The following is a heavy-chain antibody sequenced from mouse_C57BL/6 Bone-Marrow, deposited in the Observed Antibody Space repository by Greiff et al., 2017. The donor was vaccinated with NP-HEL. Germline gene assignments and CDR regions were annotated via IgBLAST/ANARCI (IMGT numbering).Heavy chain of an antibody. CDR3: ARDDGLYYFDY. CDR2: IDPSDSYT. J-gene: IGHJ2*01. CDR1: GYTFTSYW. Sequence: QVQLQQPGAELVMPGASVKLSCKASGYTFTSYWMHWVKQRPGQGLEWIGEIDPSDSYTNYNQKFKGKSTLTVDKSSSTAYMQLSSLTSEDSAVYYCARDDGLYYFDYWGQDTTLTVSS. D-gene: IGHD2-3*01. V-gene: IGHV1-69*01.